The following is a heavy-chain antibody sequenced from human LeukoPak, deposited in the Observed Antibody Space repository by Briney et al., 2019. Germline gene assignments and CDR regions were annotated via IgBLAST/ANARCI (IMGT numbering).Heavy chain of an antibody. J-gene: IGHJ6*03. CDR1: GGSFSGYY. V-gene: IGHV4-34*01. Sequence: SETLSLTCAVYGGSFSGYYWSWIRQPPGKGLEWIGEINHSGSTNYNPSLKSRVTISVDTSKNQFSLKLSSVTAADTAVYYCARAVRGSYSGYYYYYMDVWGKGTTVTISS. D-gene: IGHD1-26*01. CDR2: INHSGST. CDR3: ARAVRGSYSGYYYYYMDV.